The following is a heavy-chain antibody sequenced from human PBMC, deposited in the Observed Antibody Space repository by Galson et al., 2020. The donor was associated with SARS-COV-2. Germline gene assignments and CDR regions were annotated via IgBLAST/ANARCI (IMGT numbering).Heavy chain of an antibody. CDR3: ARESRWELYFDY. CDR1: GGSISSGSYY. D-gene: IGHD1-26*01. CDR2: IHTSGST. V-gene: IGHV4-61*02. J-gene: IGHJ4*02. Sequence: SATLSLTCTVSGGSISSGSYYWSWVRQPAGKGLEWIGRIHTSGSTDYNPSLKSRVTISLDMSKNHFSLRLSSVTAADTAVYYCARESRWELYFDYWGQGTLVTVSS.